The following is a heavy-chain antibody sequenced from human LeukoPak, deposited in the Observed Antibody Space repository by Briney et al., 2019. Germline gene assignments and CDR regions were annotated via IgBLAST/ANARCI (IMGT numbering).Heavy chain of an antibody. CDR3: AKELYSSSWLNYYGMDV. CDR1: GFTFDDYA. D-gene: IGHD6-13*01. CDR2: ISWNSGSI. V-gene: IGHV3-9*01. Sequence: QTGGSLRLSCAASGFTFDDYAMHWVRQAPGKGLEWVSGISWNSGSIGYADSVEGRFTISRDNAKNSLYLQMNSPRAEDTALYYCAKELYSSSWLNYYGMDVWGQGTTVTVSS. J-gene: IGHJ6*02.